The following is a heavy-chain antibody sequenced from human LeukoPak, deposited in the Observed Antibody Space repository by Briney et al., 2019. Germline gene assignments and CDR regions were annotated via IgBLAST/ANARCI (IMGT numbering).Heavy chain of an antibody. J-gene: IGHJ6*03. CDR2: ISPSSHYI. V-gene: IGHV3-21*04. CDR3: ARDRHTAMVYYYYYMDV. CDR1: GFTFSTYS. Sequence: PGGSLRLSCAGTGFTFSTYSMNWVRQTPDKGLEWVSSISPSSHYIYYADSVRGRFTISRDNARNSLYLQMNSLRDEDTAVYYCARDRHTAMVYYYYYMDVWGTGTTVTVSS. D-gene: IGHD5-18*01.